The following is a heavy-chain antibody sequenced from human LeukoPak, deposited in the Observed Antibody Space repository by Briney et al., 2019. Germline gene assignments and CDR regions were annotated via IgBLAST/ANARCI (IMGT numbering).Heavy chain of an antibody. CDR2: IYYSGST. D-gene: IGHD4-23*01. CDR1: GGSISSYY. V-gene: IGHV4-59*08. J-gene: IGHJ3*02. Sequence: PSETLSLTCTVSGGSISSYYWSWIRQPPGKGLEWIGYIYYSGSTNYNPSLKSRVTISVDTSKKHFSLKLRSVTAADTAVYYCARSFEPTVVDTFDIWGQGTMVTVSS. CDR3: ARSFEPTVVDTFDI.